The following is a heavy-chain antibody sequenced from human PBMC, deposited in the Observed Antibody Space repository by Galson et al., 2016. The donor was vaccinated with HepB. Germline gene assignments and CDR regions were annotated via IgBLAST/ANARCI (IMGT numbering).Heavy chain of an antibody. V-gene: IGHV3-23*01. CDR1: GFIFSDNA. CDR2: ISGRGGST. J-gene: IGHJ4*02. D-gene: IGHD2-2*02. CDR3: AQSTLKSPYTSSWYYFHY. Sequence: SLRLSCAASGFIFSDNAMSWVRQAPGKGLEWVSAISGRGGSTSYADSVKGRFTISRDNSEDTLYPQMSSLRAEDAAVYYCAQSTLKSPYTSSWYYFHYWGQGTLVTVSS.